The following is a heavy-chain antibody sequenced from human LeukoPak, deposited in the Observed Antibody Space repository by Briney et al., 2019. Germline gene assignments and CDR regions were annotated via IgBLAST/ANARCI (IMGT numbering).Heavy chain of an antibody. Sequence: GGSLRLSCAASGFTFSSYAMSWVRQAPGKGLEWVSAISGSGGSIYYADSVKGRFTISRDNSKNTLYLQMNSLRAEDTAVYYCAKGREMATITLFDYWGQGTLVTVSS. CDR1: GFTFSSYA. D-gene: IGHD5-24*01. CDR3: AKGREMATITLFDY. CDR2: ISGSGGSI. J-gene: IGHJ4*02. V-gene: IGHV3-23*01.